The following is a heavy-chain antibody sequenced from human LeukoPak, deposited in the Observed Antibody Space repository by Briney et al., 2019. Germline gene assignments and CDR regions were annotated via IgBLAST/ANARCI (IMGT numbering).Heavy chain of an antibody. V-gene: IGHV4-39*01. CDR1: GGSISSSSYY. CDR2: IYYSGST. J-gene: IGHJ5*02. CDR3: ARVIVVVPAAIIWNWFDP. D-gene: IGHD2-2*01. Sequence: SETLSLTCTVSGGSISSSSYYWGWIRQPPGKGLEWIVSIYYSGSTYYNPSLKSRVTISVDTSKNQFSLKMSSVTAADTAVYYCARVIVVVPAAIIWNWFDPWGQGTLVTVPS.